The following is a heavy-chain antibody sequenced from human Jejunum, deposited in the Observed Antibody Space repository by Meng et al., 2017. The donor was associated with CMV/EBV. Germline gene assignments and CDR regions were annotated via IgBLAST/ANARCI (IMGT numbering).Heavy chain of an antibody. CDR1: GFTFSSYW. V-gene: IGHV3-74*01. CDR3: ARAGSYRFDY. CDR2: INTDGSTI. Sequence: GQLVEAGGGLVQPGGSLRLSCAASGFTFSSYWIHWVRQAPGKGLVWVSRINTDGSTINYADSVKGRFTISRDDAKNTLHLQMNSLTAEVTAVYYCARAGSYRFDYWGHGTLVTVSS. J-gene: IGHJ4*01. D-gene: IGHD3-10*01.